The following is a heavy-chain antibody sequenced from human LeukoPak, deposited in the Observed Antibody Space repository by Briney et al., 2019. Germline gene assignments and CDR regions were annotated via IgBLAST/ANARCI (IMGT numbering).Heavy chain of an antibody. D-gene: IGHD6-13*01. CDR1: GYSISSGYY. CDR2: IYHSGST. V-gene: IGHV4-38-2*02. J-gene: IGHJ5*02. Sequence: PSETLSLTCTVSGYSISSGYYWGWIRQPPGKGLEWIGSIYHSGSTYYNPSLKSRVTISVDTSKNQFSLKLSSVTAADTAVYYCARVRPDSSSWWYWFDPWGQGTLVTVSS. CDR3: ARVRPDSSSWWYWFDP.